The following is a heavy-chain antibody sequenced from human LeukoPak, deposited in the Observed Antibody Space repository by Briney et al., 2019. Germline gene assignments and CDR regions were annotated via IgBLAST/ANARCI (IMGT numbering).Heavy chain of an antibody. Sequence: SETLSLTCSVSGGSISSFYWSWIRQPPGKGLEWIGYISYSGSTNYNHYLKSRVTISLDTSKNQFSLRLSSVIAADTAVYYCARWVGHCGGSNCYAREIYAMDVWAQGTTVTVSS. CDR3: ARWVGHCGGSNCYAREIYAMDV. V-gene: IGHV4-59*01. CDR1: GGSISSFY. J-gene: IGHJ6*02. D-gene: IGHD2-2*01. CDR2: ISYSGST.